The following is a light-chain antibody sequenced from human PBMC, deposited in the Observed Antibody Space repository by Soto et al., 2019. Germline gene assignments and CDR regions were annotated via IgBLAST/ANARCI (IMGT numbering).Light chain of an antibody. Sequence: QSALTQPASVSGSPGQSITISCTGSSSDVGGYDLVSWYQHHPHKAPKLIIYEGSQRPSGVSDRFSGSRSGNTASLTISGLQAEDEADYYCCSYASHNSYVFGTGTKVTAL. CDR1: SSDVGGYDL. CDR2: EGS. J-gene: IGLJ1*01. CDR3: CSYASHNSYV. V-gene: IGLV2-23*01.